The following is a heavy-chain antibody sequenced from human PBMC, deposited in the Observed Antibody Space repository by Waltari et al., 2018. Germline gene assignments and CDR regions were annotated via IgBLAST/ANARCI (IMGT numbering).Heavy chain of an antibody. Sequence: EVQLVESGGVLVKPGGSLRLSCAASGFTFSSYSMNWVRQAPGKGLEWVSSISSSSSYIYYADSVKGRFTISRDNAKNSLYLQMNSLRAEDTAVYYCASPSGSYSFYYFDYWGQGTLVTVSS. D-gene: IGHD3-10*01. CDR2: ISSSSSYI. V-gene: IGHV3-21*01. CDR1: GFTFSSYS. CDR3: ASPSGSYSFYYFDY. J-gene: IGHJ4*02.